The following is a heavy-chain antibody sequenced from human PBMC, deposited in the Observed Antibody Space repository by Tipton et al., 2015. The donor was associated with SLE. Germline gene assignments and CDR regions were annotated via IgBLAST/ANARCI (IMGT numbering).Heavy chain of an antibody. V-gene: IGHV4-59*01. CDR3: AKAGPQDYYGMDV. CDR1: GGSISSYY. Sequence: TLSLTCTVSGGSISSYYWSWIRQPPGKGLEWIGYIYYSGSTNYNPSLKSRVTISVDTSKNQFSLKLSSVTAADTAVYYCAKAGPQDYYGMDVWGQGTTVTVSS. J-gene: IGHJ6*02. D-gene: IGHD3-10*01. CDR2: IYYSGST.